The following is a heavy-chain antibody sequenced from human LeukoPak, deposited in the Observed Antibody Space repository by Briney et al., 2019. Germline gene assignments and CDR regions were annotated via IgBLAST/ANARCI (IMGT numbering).Heavy chain of an antibody. J-gene: IGHJ2*01. Sequence: PSQTLSLTCAVSGGSISSGGYSWSWIRQPPGKGLEWIVYIYHSGSTYYNPSLKSRVTISVDRSKNQFSLKLSSVTAADTAVYYCARGLTTVVTPRGWYFDLWGRGTLVTVSS. CDR1: GGSISSGGYS. CDR3: ARGLTTVVTPRGWYFDL. CDR2: IYHSGST. D-gene: IGHD4-23*01. V-gene: IGHV4-30-2*01.